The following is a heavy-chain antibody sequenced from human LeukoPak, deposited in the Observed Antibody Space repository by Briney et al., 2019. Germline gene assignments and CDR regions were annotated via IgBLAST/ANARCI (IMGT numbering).Heavy chain of an antibody. J-gene: IGHJ4*02. Sequence: GGSLRLSCAASGFTFSIYWMSWFRQAPGKGLEWVAHIKKDGSEKNYVDSVKGRFTVSRDNTKNSVYLQMNSLRGEDTGVYYCAMDSYGPDDYWGQGTLVTVSS. CDR1: GFTFSIYW. CDR2: IKKDGSEK. V-gene: IGHV3-7*04. D-gene: IGHD5-18*01. CDR3: AMDSYGPDDY.